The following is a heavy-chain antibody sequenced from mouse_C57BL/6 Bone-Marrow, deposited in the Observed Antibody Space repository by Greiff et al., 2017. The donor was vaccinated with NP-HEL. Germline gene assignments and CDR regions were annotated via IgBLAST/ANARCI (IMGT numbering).Heavy chain of an antibody. J-gene: IGHJ3*01. CDR3: ARSRGFAY. CDR1: GYAFSSSW. Sequence: VKLQQSGPELVKPGASVKISCKASGYAFSSSWMNWVKQRPGKGLEWIGRIYPGDGDTNYNRKFKGKATLTADKSSSTAYMQLSSLTSEDSAVYFCARSRGFAYWGQGTLVTVSA. V-gene: IGHV1-82*01. CDR2: IYPGDGDT.